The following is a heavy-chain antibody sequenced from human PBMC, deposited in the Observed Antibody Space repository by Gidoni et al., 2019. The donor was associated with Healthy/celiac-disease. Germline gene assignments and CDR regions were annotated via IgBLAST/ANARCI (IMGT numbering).Heavy chain of an antibody. J-gene: IGHJ4*02. Sequence: EVQLVESGGGLVQPGGSRRLSCAASGFTFSSYRLSWVRQAPGKGLEWVANIRQDGSEKYYVESVKGRFTISRDNAKNSLYLQMNSLRAEDTAVYYCAREGEIARGWSQQSFDYWGQGTLVTVSS. D-gene: IGHD6-19*01. CDR1: GFTFSSYR. CDR3: AREGEIARGWSQQSFDY. CDR2: IRQDGSEK. V-gene: IGHV3-7*01.